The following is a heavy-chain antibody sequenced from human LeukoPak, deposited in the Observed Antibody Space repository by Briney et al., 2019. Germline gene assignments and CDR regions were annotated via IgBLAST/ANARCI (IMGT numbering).Heavy chain of an antibody. CDR2: IYYSGST. J-gene: IGHJ4*02. D-gene: IGHD2-8*01. CDR1: GGSLSSGGYS. Sequence: PSQTLSLTCAVSGGSLSSGGYSWSWIRQHPGKGLEWIGYIYYSGSTYYNPSLKSRVTISVDTSKNQFSLKLSSVTAADTAVYYCARGRLGYCTNGVCPYYFDYWGQGTLVTVSS. CDR3: ARGRLGYCTNGVCPYYFDY. V-gene: IGHV4-31*11.